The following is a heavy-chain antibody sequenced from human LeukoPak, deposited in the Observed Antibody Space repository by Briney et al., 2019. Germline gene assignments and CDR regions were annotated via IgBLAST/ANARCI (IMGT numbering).Heavy chain of an antibody. Sequence: GGSLRLSCAASGFTFSSYSMNWVRQAPGKGLEWVSSISSSSSYIYYADSVKGRFTISRDNAKNSLYLQMNSLRAEDTAVYYCARDWLGAYSSSWSYYYYGMDVWGQGTTVTVSS. CDR2: ISSSSSYI. J-gene: IGHJ6*02. V-gene: IGHV3-21*01. CDR3: ARDWLGAYSSSWSYYYYGMDV. D-gene: IGHD6-13*01. CDR1: GFTFSSYS.